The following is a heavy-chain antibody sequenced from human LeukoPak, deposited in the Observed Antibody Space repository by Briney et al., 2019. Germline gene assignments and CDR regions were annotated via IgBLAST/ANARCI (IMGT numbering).Heavy chain of an antibody. CDR2: FDPEDGET. CDR3: ATEYDSWSSPVGFDI. Sequence: ASVKVSFKVSGYTLTELSMHWVRQAPGKGLEWMGCFDPEDGETIYAQKFQGRVTMTEDTSTDTAYMELSGLRSEDTAVYYCATEYDSWSSPVGFDIWGPGRMVTVSS. D-gene: IGHD3-3*01. V-gene: IGHV1-24*01. J-gene: IGHJ3*02. CDR1: GYTLTELS.